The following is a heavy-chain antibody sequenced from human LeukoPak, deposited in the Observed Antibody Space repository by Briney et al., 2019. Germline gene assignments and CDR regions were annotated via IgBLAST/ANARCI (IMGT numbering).Heavy chain of an antibody. D-gene: IGHD3-22*01. Sequence: GGSLRLSCAASGFTFSDYGMHWVRQVPGKGLEWVAAIWFDGIRKYYADSVKGRLTISRDNSKNTLYLQMNSLRAEDTAVYYCARDLEDSSPFGAFDMWGQGTMVTVSS. J-gene: IGHJ3*02. CDR1: GFTFSDYG. CDR2: IWFDGIRK. CDR3: ARDLEDSSPFGAFDM. V-gene: IGHV3-33*01.